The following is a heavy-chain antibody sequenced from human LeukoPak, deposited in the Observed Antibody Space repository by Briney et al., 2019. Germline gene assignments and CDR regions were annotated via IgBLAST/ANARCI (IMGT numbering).Heavy chain of an antibody. CDR1: GFTFTTYA. V-gene: IGHV3-23*01. J-gene: IGHJ2*01. D-gene: IGHD3-22*01. CDR2: ISGSGGST. CDR3: ATAFYFDSSGPYWYFDL. Sequence: GGSLRLSCAASGFTFTTYAMNWVRQAPGKGLEWVSVISGSGGSTYYADSVKGWFTISRDNSKNTLYLEVNSLRAEDTAVYYCATAFYFDSSGPYWYFDLWGRGTLVTVSS.